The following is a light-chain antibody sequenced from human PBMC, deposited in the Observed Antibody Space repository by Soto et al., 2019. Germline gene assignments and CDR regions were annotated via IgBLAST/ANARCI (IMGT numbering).Light chain of an antibody. CDR2: EVS. J-gene: IGLJ1*01. V-gene: IGLV2-14*01. CDR3: SSFSRSTTLDYV. CDR1: SSDVGGYTY. Sequence: QSVLTQPASVSGSPGQSITISCTGTSSDVGGYTYVSWYQRYPGKAPQLIIYEVSNRPSGVSNRFSGSKSGNTASLTISGLQAEDEADYYCSSFSRSTTLDYVFGTGTKLTV.